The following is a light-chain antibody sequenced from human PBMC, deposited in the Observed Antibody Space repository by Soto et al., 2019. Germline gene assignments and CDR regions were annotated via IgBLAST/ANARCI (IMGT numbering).Light chain of an antibody. V-gene: IGLV2-8*01. CDR3: SSYAGSNNFVV. J-gene: IGLJ2*01. CDR1: SSDVGGYNY. Sequence: QSALTQPPSASGSPGQSVTIYCTGTSSDVGGYNYVSWYQQHPGKATKLMIYEVSKRPSGVPDRFSGSKSGNTASLTVSGLQAEDEADYYCSSYAGSNNFVVFGGGTKVTVL. CDR2: EVS.